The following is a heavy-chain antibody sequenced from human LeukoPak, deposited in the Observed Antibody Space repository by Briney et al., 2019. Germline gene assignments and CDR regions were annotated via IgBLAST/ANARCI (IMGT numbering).Heavy chain of an antibody. CDR3: AREGVDTAMVPQYYFDY. J-gene: IGHJ4*02. CDR2: ISAYNGNT. V-gene: IGHV1-18*01. D-gene: IGHD5-18*01. CDR1: GYTFTSYG. Sequence: ASVKVSCKASGYTFTSYGISWVRQAPGQGLEWMGWISAYNGNTNYAQKFQGRVTITADESTSTAYMELSSLRSEDTAVYYCAREGVDTAMVPQYYFDYWGQGTLVTVSS.